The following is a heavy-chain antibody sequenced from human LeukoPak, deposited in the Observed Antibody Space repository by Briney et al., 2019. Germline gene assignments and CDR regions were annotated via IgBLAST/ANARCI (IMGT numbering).Heavy chain of an antibody. D-gene: IGHD5-12*01. J-gene: IGHJ4*02. CDR3: ARARGYSGYESDDADFDY. CDR1: GFTFSSYW. Sequence: GGSLRLSCAASGFTFSSYWMSWVRQAPGKGLEWVANIKQDGSEKYYVDSVKGRFTISRDNAKNSLYLQMNSLRAEDTAVYYCARARGYSGYESDDADFDYWGQGTLVTVSS. V-gene: IGHV3-7*01. CDR2: IKQDGSEK.